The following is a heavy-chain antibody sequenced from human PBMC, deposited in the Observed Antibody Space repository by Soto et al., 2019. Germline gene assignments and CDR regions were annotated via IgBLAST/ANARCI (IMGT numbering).Heavy chain of an antibody. D-gene: IGHD3-3*01. CDR3: ARDRGVNYDFWSGYDTGAFDI. Sequence: GGSLRLSCAASGFTFSSYWMHWVRQAPGKGLVWVSRINSDGSSTSYADSVKGRFTISRDNAKNTLYLQMNSLRAEDTAVYYCARDRGVNYDFWSGYDTGAFDIWGQGTMVTVSS. V-gene: IGHV3-74*01. J-gene: IGHJ3*02. CDR1: GFTFSSYW. CDR2: INSDGSST.